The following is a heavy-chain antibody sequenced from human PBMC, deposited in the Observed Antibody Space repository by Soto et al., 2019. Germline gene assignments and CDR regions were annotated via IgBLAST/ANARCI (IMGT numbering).Heavy chain of an antibody. Sequence: QVQLVQSGAEVKKPGASVKVACKASGYTFTSYDMHLVRQAPGQGREWLGIIHPSGGSTSYAQTFQGRVTMHRDTSTSTVYMELSSLRAVDTAVYDCALTAMYRRGSELLGFGELSIEGAFDIWGQGTLVTVSS. D-gene: IGHD3-10*01. CDR1: GYTFTSYD. CDR3: ALTAMYRRGSELLGFGELSIEGAFDI. CDR2: IHPSGGST. J-gene: IGHJ3*02. V-gene: IGHV1-46*01.